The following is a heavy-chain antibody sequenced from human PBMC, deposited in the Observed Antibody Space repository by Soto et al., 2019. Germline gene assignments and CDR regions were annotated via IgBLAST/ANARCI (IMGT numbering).Heavy chain of an antibody. Sequence: EVQLVESGGGLVQPGGSLRLSCAASGFTVSNNSMSWVRQAPGKGLEWVSVIYSDGTTYYADSVKGRFSISRDDSKNTVCLQMNSRRAEDTAVYYCARSTDCWGQGTLVTVSS. CDR2: IYSDGTT. CDR3: ARSTDC. V-gene: IGHV3-66*01. CDR1: GFTVSNNS. J-gene: IGHJ4*02.